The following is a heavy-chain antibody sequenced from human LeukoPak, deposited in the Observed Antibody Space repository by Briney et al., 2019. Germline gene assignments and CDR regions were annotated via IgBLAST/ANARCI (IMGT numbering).Heavy chain of an antibody. D-gene: IGHD2-15*01. CDR1: GFTFSGYW. J-gene: IGHJ4*02. V-gene: IGHV3-74*01. CDR3: ARARYCSGGSCCHFDY. CDR2: INSDGSST. Sequence: GGSLRLSCAASGFTFSGYWMHWVRQAPGKGLVWVSRINSDGSSTSYADSVKGRFTISRDNAKNTLYLQMNSLRAEDTAVYYCARARYCSGGSCCHFDYWGQGTLVTVSS.